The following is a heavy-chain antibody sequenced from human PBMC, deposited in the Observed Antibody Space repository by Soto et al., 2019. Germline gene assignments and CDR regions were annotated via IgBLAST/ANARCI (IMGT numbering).Heavy chain of an antibody. J-gene: IGHJ4*02. D-gene: IGHD2-2*01. CDR2: INHSGST. CDR3: ARGLGYCSSTSCRTFDY. Sequence: KPSETLSLTCAVYGGSFSCYYWSWIRQPPGKGLEWIGEINHSGSTNYNPSLKSRVTISVDTSKNQFSLKLSSVTAADTAVYYCARGLGYCSSTSCRTFDYWGQGTLVTVSS. CDR1: GGSFSCYY. V-gene: IGHV4-34*01.